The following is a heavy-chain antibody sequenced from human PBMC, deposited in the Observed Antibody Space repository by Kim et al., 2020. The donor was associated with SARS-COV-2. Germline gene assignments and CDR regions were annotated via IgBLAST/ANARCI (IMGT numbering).Heavy chain of an antibody. J-gene: IGHJ6*02. D-gene: IGHD3-10*01. CDR2: ISGSGGST. CDR1: GFTFSSYA. V-gene: IGHV3-23*01. CDR3: AKSRYYYGSGSYYKGYGMDV. Sequence: GGSLRLSCAASGFTFSSYAMSWVRQAPGKGLEWVSAISGSGGSTYYADSVKGRFTISRDNSKNTLYLQMNSLRAEDTAVYYCAKSRYYYGSGSYYKGYGMDVWGQGTTVTVSS.